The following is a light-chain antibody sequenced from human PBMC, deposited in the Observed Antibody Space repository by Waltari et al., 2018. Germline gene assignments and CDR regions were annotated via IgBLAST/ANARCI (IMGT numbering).Light chain of an antibody. V-gene: IGKV1-5*03. Sequence: DIQMTQSPSTLSASVGDRVTITCRASQRISSWLAWYQQKPGKAPKLLIYKASSLESGGPSRFSGSGSGTEFTLTISSLQPDDFATYYCQQYNSYSWTFGQGTKVEIK. CDR3: QQYNSYSWT. J-gene: IGKJ1*01. CDR1: QRISSW. CDR2: KAS.